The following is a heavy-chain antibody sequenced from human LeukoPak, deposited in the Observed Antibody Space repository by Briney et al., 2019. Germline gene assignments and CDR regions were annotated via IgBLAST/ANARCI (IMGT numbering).Heavy chain of an antibody. CDR3: AREEAYCAGDCSPA. Sequence: GGSLRLSCSASGFTFSSYNMIWVRQAPGRGLEWVSSITISSTYIYYADSVRGRFTISRDNAKNSLYLQMTNLRAEDTAVYYCAREEAYCAGDCSPAWGQGTLVTVSP. V-gene: IGHV3-21*01. J-gene: IGHJ5*02. D-gene: IGHD2-21*02. CDR2: ITISSTYI. CDR1: GFTFSSYN.